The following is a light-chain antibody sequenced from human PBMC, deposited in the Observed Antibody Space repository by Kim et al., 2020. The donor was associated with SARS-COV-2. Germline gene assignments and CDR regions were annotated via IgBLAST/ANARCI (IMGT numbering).Light chain of an antibody. J-gene: IGKJ1*01. V-gene: IGKV3-20*01. CDR2: GAS. CDR3: QQYGSSPPAT. CDR1: QSVSSSY. Sequence: PGERATRSCRASQSVSSSYLAWYQQKPGQAPRLLIYGASSRTTGIPDRFSGSGSGTDFTLTISRLEPEDFAVYYWQQYGSSPPATFGQGTKVDIK.